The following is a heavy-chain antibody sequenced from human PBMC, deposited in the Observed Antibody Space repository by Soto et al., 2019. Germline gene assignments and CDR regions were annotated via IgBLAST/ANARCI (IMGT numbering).Heavy chain of an antibody. CDR2: IYYSGNT. V-gene: IGHV4-38-2*01. CDR1: DYSISNGYY. Sequence: TSETLSLTCAVSDYSISNGYYWGWIRQPPGKGLEWIGSIYYSGNTYYNPSLKSRVTISVDTSKNQFSLKLNSVTAADTAVYYCARQGYGSMPNWFDSWGEGTLVTVSS. CDR3: ARQGYGSMPNWFDS. D-gene: IGHD3-10*01. J-gene: IGHJ5*01.